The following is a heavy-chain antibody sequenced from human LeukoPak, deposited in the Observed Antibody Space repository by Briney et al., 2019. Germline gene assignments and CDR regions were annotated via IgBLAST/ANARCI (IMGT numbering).Heavy chain of an antibody. J-gene: IGHJ6*02. CDR3: AREGLVPAVHYRGNYYYGMDV. D-gene: IGHD2-2*01. CDR1: GFTFSSYA. Sequence: PGGSLRLSCAASGFTFSSYAMHWVRQAPGKGLEWVAVISYDGSNKYYADSVKGRFTISRDNSKNTLYLQMNSLRAEDTAVYYCAREGLVPAVHYRGNYYYGMDVWGQGTTVTVSS. V-gene: IGHV3-30-3*01. CDR2: ISYDGSNK.